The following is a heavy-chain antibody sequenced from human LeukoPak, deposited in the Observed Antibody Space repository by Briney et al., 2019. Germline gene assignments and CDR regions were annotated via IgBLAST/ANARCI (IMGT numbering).Heavy chain of an antibody. CDR1: GGSISSYY. D-gene: IGHD1-26*01. CDR3: ASSTPRELGRDYYYGRDV. CDR2: IYYSGST. J-gene: IGHJ6*02. V-gene: IGHV4-59*08. Sequence: SETLSLTCTVSGGSISSYYWSWIRQPPGKGLEWIGYIYYSGSTNYNPSLKSRVTISVDTSKNQFSLKLSSVTAADTAVYYCASSTPRELGRDYYYGRDVWGQGTTVTVSS.